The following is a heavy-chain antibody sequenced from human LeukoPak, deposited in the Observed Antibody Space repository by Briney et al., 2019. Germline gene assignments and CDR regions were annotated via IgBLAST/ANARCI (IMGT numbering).Heavy chain of an antibody. CDR1: GFTFSSYP. CDR3: ARGYCSGGSCYHVY. V-gene: IGHV3-30-3*01. J-gene: IGHJ4*02. CDR2: ISYDGSNK. D-gene: IGHD2-15*01. Sequence: GRSLRLSCAASGFTFSSYPMHWVSQAPGMGLEWVAVISYDGSNKYHADSVKGRFTISRDNSKNTLYLQMKSLIAEDTAVYYCARGYCSGGSCYHVYWGRGILVTVSS.